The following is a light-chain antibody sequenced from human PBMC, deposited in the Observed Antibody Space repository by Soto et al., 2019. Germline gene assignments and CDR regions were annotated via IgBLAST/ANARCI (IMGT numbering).Light chain of an antibody. Sequence: QSALTQPASVSGSPGQSITISCTGTSSDVGGYNYVSWYQQHPGKAPKLMIYDVSNRPSGFSNRFSGSKSGNTASLTISGLRAEDGADYYSSSYTSSSTVVFGGGTKLTVL. CDR1: SSDVGGYNY. V-gene: IGLV2-14*01. J-gene: IGLJ2*01. CDR2: DVS. CDR3: SSYTSSSTVV.